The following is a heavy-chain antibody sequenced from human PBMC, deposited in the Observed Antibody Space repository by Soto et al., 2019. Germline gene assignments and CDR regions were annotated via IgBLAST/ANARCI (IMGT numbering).Heavy chain of an antibody. Sequence: GGSLRLSCAASGFAFNNAWMSWVRQAPGKGLEWVGRIISKTDGGARDYTAPVKDRFIMSRDDSKNTLYLQMNSLETEDTAVYYCAAGTGRTDFDYWGQGTLVTVSS. V-gene: IGHV3-15*01. CDR1: GFAFNNAW. D-gene: IGHD2-2*01. J-gene: IGHJ4*02. CDR3: AAGTGRTDFDY. CDR2: IISKTDGGAR.